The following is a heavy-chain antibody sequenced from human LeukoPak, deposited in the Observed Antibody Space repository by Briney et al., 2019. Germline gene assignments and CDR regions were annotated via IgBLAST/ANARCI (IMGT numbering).Heavy chain of an antibody. V-gene: IGHV3-30*02. Sequence: PGGSLRLSCAASGFTFSSYGMHWVRQAPGKGLEWVAFIRYDGSNKYYADSVRGRFTISRDNSKNTLYLQMNSLRAEDTAVYYCAKPAAGYSSGWYDGPYHFDYWGQGTLVTVSS. CDR1: GFTFSSYG. D-gene: IGHD6-19*01. CDR2: IRYDGSNK. J-gene: IGHJ4*02. CDR3: AKPAAGYSSGWYDGPYHFDY.